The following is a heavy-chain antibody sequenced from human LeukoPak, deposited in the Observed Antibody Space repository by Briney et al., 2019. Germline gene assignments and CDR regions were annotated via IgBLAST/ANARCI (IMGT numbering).Heavy chain of an antibody. D-gene: IGHD2-21*02. CDR3: ARVYCGGDCYYYYYGMDV. CDR1: GYSFTSYW. Sequence: TGESLKISCKGSGYSFTSYWIGWVRQMPGKGLEWMGIIYPGDSDTRYSPSFQGQVTISADKSISTAYLQWSSLKASDTAMYYCARVYCGGDCYYYYYGMDVWGQGTTVTVSS. J-gene: IGHJ6*02. V-gene: IGHV5-51*01. CDR2: IYPGDSDT.